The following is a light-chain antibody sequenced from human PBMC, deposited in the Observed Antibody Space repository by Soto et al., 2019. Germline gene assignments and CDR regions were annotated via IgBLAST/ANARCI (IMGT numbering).Light chain of an antibody. V-gene: IGKV3-20*01. CDR3: QHYVTSPT. CDR2: AAS. J-gene: IGKJ4*01. CDR1: QTIDSSY. Sequence: ELVLTQSPCTLSLSPWERATLSCRASQTIDSSYLAWLRQKPGQAPRLLIYAASSRPTGIPDRFSGSGSGTDFTLTISRLEPEDFAVYYCQHYVTSPTFGGGTKVDIK.